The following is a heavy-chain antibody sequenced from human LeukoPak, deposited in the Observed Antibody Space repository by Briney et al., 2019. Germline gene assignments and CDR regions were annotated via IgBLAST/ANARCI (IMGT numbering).Heavy chain of an antibody. CDR2: ISAYNGNT. CDR3: ARGVGATSWYLDY. Sequence: ASVKVSCKASGYTIINYGVNWVRQAPGQGLEWMGWISAYNGNTNYAQKFQGRVTMTTDISTSTAYMDLRSLKSDDTAVYYCARGVGATSWYLDYWGQGTLVSVSS. CDR1: GYTIINYG. D-gene: IGHD2-21*02. V-gene: IGHV1-18*01. J-gene: IGHJ4*02.